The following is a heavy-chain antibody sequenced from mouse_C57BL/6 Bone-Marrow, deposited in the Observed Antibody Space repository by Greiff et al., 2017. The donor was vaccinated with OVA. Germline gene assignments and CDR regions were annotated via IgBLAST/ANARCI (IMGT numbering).Heavy chain of an antibody. CDR2: IDPSDSYT. CDR1: GYTFTSYW. V-gene: IGHV1-69*01. J-gene: IGHJ1*03. CDR3: ARRYYGSSYYWYFDV. D-gene: IGHD1-1*01. Sequence: QVHVKQPGAELVMPGASVKLSCKASGYTFTSYWMHWVKQRPGQGLEWIGEIDPSDSYTNYNQKFKGKSTLTVDKSSSTAYMQLSSLTSEDSAVYYCARRYYGSSYYWYFDVWGTGTTVTVSS.